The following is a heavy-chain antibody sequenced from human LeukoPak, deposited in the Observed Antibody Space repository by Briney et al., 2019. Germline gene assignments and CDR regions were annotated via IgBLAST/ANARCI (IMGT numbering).Heavy chain of an antibody. D-gene: IGHD3-16*01. Sequence: GGSLRLSCAASGFTFSSYGMHWVRQAPGKGLEWVAVISYDGSNKYYADSVKGRFTISRDNSKNTLYLQMNSLRAEDTAVYYCAKLITEHAFDIWGQGTTVTVSS. J-gene: IGHJ3*02. CDR2: ISYDGSNK. V-gene: IGHV3-30*18. CDR1: GFTFSSYG. CDR3: AKLITEHAFDI.